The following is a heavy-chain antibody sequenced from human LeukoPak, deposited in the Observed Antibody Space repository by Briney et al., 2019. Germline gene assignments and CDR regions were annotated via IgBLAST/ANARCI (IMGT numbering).Heavy chain of an antibody. CDR1: GFTFSSYA. Sequence: SGGSLRLSCAASGFTFSSYAMSWVRQAPGKGLEWVSAISGSGGSTYYADSVKGRFTISRDNSKNTLYLQMNSLRAEDTAVYYCAKPPPGSSGWSRGYYFDYWGQGTLVTVSS. D-gene: IGHD6-19*01. CDR2: ISGSGGST. CDR3: AKPPPGSSGWSRGYYFDY. J-gene: IGHJ4*02. V-gene: IGHV3-23*01.